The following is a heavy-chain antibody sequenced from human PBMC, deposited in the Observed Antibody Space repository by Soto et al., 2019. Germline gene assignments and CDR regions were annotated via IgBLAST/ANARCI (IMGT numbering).Heavy chain of an antibody. CDR2: IYHSGST. CDR1: GGSISSGGYS. D-gene: IGHD6-13*01. J-gene: IGHJ4*02. Sequence: PSETLSLTCAVSGGSISSGGYSWSWIRQPPGKGLEWIGYIYHSGSTYYNPSLKSRVTISVDRSKNQFSLKLSSVTAEDTAVYYCAKGVGYRTARTIDYWGQGTLVTVSS. CDR3: AKGVGYRTARTIDY. V-gene: IGHV4-30-2*01.